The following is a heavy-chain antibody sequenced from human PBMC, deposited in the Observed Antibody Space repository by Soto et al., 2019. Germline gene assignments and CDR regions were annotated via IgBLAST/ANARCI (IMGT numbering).Heavy chain of an antibody. J-gene: IGHJ4*02. CDR1: GGSISSGGYS. CDR2: IYYSGST. D-gene: IGHD6-13*01. V-gene: IGHV4-31*03. Sequence: LSLTCTVSGGSISSGGYSWTWIRQHPGKGLEWIGYIYYSGSTYYNPSLKSRVTISVDTSKNQFSLALSSVTAADTAVYYCAREDRIAAADYYFDYWGQGTLVTVSS. CDR3: AREDRIAAADYYFDY.